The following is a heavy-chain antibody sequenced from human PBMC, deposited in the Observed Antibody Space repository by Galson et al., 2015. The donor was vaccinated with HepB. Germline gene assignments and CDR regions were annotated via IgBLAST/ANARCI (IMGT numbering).Heavy chain of an antibody. J-gene: IGHJ4*02. CDR2: INPRSGDT. V-gene: IGHV1-2*02. D-gene: IGHD1-1*01. CDR3: AKIPWKGGTSLDY. CDR1: GYTFIAYF. Sequence: SVKVSCKASGYTFIAYFIHWVRLAPGQGLEWMGWINPRSGDTNYAQKFQGRVAMTRDTSISTAYMELFSLSSDDTAIYFCAKIPWKGGTSLDYWGQGTLVTVSS.